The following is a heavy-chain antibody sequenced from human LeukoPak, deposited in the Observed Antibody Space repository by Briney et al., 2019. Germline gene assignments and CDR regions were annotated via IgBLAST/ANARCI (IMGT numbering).Heavy chain of an antibody. Sequence: SETLSLTCAVSGGSISSSNWWSWVRQPPGKGLEWIGEIYHSGSTNYNPSLKSRVTISVDTSKNQFSLKLSSVTAADTAVYYCARRDTGTTGFDYWGQGTLVTVSS. CDR3: ARRDTGTTGFDY. V-gene: IGHV4-4*02. J-gene: IGHJ4*02. CDR2: IYHSGST. D-gene: IGHD1-7*01. CDR1: GGSISSSNW.